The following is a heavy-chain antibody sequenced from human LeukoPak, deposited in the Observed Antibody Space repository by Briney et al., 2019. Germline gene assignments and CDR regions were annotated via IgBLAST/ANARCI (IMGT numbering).Heavy chain of an antibody. V-gene: IGHV3-7*01. CDR2: IRGDGSEK. Sequence: GGSLRVSCAVSGFSITNYWMTWVRQAPGKGLEWVANIRGDGSEKYYVDSVKGRFTISRDNDKNYLYLQMNSLRDEDTAVYYCVRQAGVSWGQGTLVTVSS. J-gene: IGHJ5*02. D-gene: IGHD6-19*01. CDR3: VRQAGVS. CDR1: GFSITNYW.